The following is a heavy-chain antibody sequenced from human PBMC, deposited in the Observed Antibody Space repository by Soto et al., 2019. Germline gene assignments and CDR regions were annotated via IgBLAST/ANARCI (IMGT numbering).Heavy chain of an antibody. V-gene: IGHV3-23*01. Sequence: EVQLLESGGGLVQTGGALRLSCAVSGFTVSSYGMTWVRQAPGKGLEWVSTIRGFGGDTYYADSVKGRFTISRDNSKNTLYLQMNSLRAEDTAVYYCAKDVNYDILAGYYYYWGQGTLVTVSS. CDR1: GFTVSSYG. D-gene: IGHD3-9*01. J-gene: IGHJ4*02. CDR2: IRGFGGDT. CDR3: AKDVNYDILAGYYYY.